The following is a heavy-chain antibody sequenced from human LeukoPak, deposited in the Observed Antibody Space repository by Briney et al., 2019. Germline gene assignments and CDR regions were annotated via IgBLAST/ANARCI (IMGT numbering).Heavy chain of an antibody. CDR1: GFTFSSYG. Sequence: GGSLRLSCAASGFTFSSYGMHWVRQPPGKGLEWVSFIRYDGSNKYYADSVQGRFTNSRDNSKNTLCLEMDSLRAEDTAVYYCAKNYYSDTSAYFRYAFDIWGQGTVVTVSS. CDR2: IRYDGSNK. CDR3: AKNYYSDTSAYFRYAFDI. J-gene: IGHJ3*02. D-gene: IGHD3-22*01. V-gene: IGHV3-30*02.